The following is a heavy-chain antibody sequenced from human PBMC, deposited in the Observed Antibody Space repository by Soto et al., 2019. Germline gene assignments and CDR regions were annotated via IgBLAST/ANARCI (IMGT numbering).Heavy chain of an antibody. CDR2: INPNSGGT. D-gene: IGHD6-13*01. CDR1: GYTFTGYY. J-gene: IGHJ4*02. CDR3: ARDRSSWSPLADTYYFDY. Sequence: QVQLVQSGAEVKKPGASVKVSCKASGYTFTGYYMHWVRQAPGQGLEWMGWINPNSGGTNYAQKFQGWVTMTRDTSISTACIELSRLRSDDTTVYYCARDRSSWSPLADTYYFDYWGQGTLVTVSS. V-gene: IGHV1-2*04.